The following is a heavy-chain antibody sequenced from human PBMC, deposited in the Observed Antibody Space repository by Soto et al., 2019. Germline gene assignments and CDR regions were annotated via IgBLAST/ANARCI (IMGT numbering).Heavy chain of an antibody. CDR3: TTEMATMHYYYYGMDV. CDR2: IKSKTDGGTT. CDR1: SVSNAW. J-gene: IGHJ6*02. D-gene: IGHD5-12*01. V-gene: IGHV3-15*07. Sequence: SVSNAWMNWVRPAPGKGLEWVGRIKSKTDGGTTDYAAPVKGRFTISRDDSKNTLYLQMNSLKTEDTAVYYCTTEMATMHYYYYGMDVWGQGTTVTVSS.